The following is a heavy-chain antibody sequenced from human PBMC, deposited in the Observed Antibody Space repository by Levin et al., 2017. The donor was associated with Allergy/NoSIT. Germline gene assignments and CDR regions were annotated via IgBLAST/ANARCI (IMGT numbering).Heavy chain of an antibody. J-gene: IGHJ4*02. Sequence: GGSLRLSCAASGFTFSNYAMSWVRQAPGKGLEWVSAINGGGGSTYYADSVKGRFTISRDNSKNTLYLQMNSLRAEDTAVYYCAKDEARYGSGSYSYFDYWGQGTLVTVSS. CDR3: AKDEARYGSGSYSYFDY. V-gene: IGHV3-23*01. CDR1: GFTFSNYA. D-gene: IGHD3-10*01. CDR2: INGGGGST.